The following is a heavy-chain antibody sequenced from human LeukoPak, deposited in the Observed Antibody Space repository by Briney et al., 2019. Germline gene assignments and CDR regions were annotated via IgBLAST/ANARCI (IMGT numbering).Heavy chain of an antibody. CDR2: TYSGGTT. V-gene: IGHV3-53*01. Sequence: AGGSLRLSCAASGFSATSNYMSWVRQAPGKGLEWVSVTYSGGTTYYADSVKGRFTISRDTSKNTVYLQMNSLSAEDTAVYYCARDYRYYADWGQGTLVTVSS. D-gene: IGHD3-16*02. CDR1: GFSATSNY. CDR3: ARDYRYYAD. J-gene: IGHJ4*02.